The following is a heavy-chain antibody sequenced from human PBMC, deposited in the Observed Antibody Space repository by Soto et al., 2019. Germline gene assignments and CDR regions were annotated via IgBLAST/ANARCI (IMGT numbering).Heavy chain of an antibody. CDR3: AREYYGSWSPRSPFFY. CDR1: GYSFTNYG. D-gene: IGHD3-10*01. J-gene: IGHJ4*02. Sequence: ASVQVSCKASGYSFTNYGISWVRQAPGQGLEWMGWISGHNGNTNYAQKLQGRVTMTTDTSTSTAYMELRSLRSDDTAIYYCAREYYGSWSPRSPFFYWGQGTLVTVSS. CDR2: ISGHNGNT. V-gene: IGHV1-18*04.